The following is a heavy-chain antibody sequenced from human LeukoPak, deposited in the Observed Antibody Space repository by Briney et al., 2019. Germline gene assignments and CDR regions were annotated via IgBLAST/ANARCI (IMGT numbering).Heavy chain of an antibody. Sequence: SDTLSLTCTVSGGSISSSSYYWGWIRQPPGKGLEGIGSIYYSGSTYYNPSRKSRVTISVDTSKNQLSLKLSSVTAADTAVYYCARHLRGYYYDSSGFDYWGQGTLVTVSS. CDR2: IYYSGST. V-gene: IGHV4-39*01. CDR1: GGSISSSSYY. D-gene: IGHD3-22*01. J-gene: IGHJ4*02. CDR3: ARHLRGYYYDSSGFDY.